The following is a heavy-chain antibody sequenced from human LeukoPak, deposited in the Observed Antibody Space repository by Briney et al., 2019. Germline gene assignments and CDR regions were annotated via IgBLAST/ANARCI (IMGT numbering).Heavy chain of an antibody. CDR1: GYTFTYNY. V-gene: IGHV1-2*06. Sequence: ASVKVSCKASGYTFTYNYIHWVRQAPGQGLAWMGRINPNTGGTNSAQNFQGRLTMSRDTSISTAYMELSRLTSDDTAMYYCAITHANNAFDIWGQGTLVTVSS. J-gene: IGHJ3*02. D-gene: IGHD2/OR15-2a*01. CDR2: INPNTGGT. CDR3: AITHANNAFDI.